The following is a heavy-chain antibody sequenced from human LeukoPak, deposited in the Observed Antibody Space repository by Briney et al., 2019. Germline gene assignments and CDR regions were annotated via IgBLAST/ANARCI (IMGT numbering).Heavy chain of an antibody. J-gene: IGHJ4*02. D-gene: IGHD5-18*01. CDR2: IYYSGST. CDR1: GGSISSGGYY. Sequence: SETLSLTCTVSGGSISSGGYYWSWIRQHPGKGLEWIGYIYYSGSTYYNPFLKSRVTISVDTSKNQFSLKLSSVTAADTAVYYCARDARSYGHAFDYWGQGILVTVSS. V-gene: IGHV4-31*03. CDR3: ARDARSYGHAFDY.